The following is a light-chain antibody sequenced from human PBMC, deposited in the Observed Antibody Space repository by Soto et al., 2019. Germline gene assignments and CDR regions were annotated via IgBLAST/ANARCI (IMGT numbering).Light chain of an antibody. Sequence: DIQMTQSPSTLFASVGDRVTITCRASQSISSSLAWYQQKPGKAAKLLIYDASNLESGVPSILSGSGSGTEFTLTISSLPPDDFPTYYCQQYSTYSTFGQGTKVDNK. CDR3: QQYSTYST. CDR2: DAS. V-gene: IGKV1-5*01. J-gene: IGKJ1*01. CDR1: QSISSS.